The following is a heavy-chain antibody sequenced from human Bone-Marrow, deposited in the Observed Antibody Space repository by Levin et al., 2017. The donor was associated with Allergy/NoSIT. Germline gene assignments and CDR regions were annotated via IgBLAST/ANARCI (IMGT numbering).Heavy chain of an antibody. V-gene: IGHV4-34*01. CDR2: VNYSGST. CDR1: GGSFSVYY. Sequence: KPSETLSLTCAVYGGSFSVYYWNWIRQSPGKGLEWIGEVNYSGSTNYNPSLKSRVTISVDTSKNQFSLKVNSVTAADTAVYFCARRRSGSWRPIDYWGQGTLATVSS. J-gene: IGHJ4*02. D-gene: IGHD1-26*01. CDR3: ARRRSGSWRPIDY.